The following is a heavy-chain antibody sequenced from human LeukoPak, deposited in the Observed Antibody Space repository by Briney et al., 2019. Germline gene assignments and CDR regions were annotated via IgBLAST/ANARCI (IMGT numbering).Heavy chain of an antibody. Sequence: GESLKISCKGSGYSFTNYWIGWVRQMPGKGLEWMGIIYPGDSETRYSPSFQGQVTISADKSIRTAYLQWSSLKASDTAIYYCARQRMITSGDYFDYWGQGTLVTVSS. D-gene: IGHD3-16*01. CDR1: GYSFTNYW. V-gene: IGHV5-51*01. J-gene: IGHJ4*02. CDR3: ARQRMITSGDYFDY. CDR2: IYPGDSET.